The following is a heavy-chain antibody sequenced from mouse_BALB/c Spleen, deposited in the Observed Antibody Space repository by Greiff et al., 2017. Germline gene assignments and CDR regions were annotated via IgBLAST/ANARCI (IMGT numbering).Heavy chain of an antibody. CDR1: GFPFSSFG. Sequence: EVQLVESGGGLVQPGGSRKLSCAASGFPFSSFGMHWVRQAPEKGLEWVAYISSGSSTIYYADTVKGRFTISRDNPKNTLFLQMTSLRSEDTAMYYGARLEVAYWGQGTLVTVSA. V-gene: IGHV5-17*02. J-gene: IGHJ3*01. CDR2: ISSGSSTI. CDR3: ARLEVAY.